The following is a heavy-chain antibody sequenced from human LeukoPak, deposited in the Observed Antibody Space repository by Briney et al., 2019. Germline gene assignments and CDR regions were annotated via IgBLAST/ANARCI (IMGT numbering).Heavy chain of an antibody. CDR3: ARGGGCSSTNCYIDAFDI. V-gene: IGHV3-66*02. Sequence: GGSLRLSCAASGFTVSRSYLTCVRQAPGKGLDWVSIIYSGGSASYADSVRGRFTISRDKTKNTLYLQMNSLRAEDTTVYYCARGGGCSSTNCYIDAFDIWGQGTVVTVSS. D-gene: IGHD2-2*01. J-gene: IGHJ3*02. CDR1: GFTVSRSY. CDR2: IYSGGSA.